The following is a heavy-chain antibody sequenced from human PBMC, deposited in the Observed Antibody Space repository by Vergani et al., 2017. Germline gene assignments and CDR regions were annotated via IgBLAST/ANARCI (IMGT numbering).Heavy chain of an antibody. Sequence: QVQLQESVPRLVKPSQTLSLTCTVSGGSLRSGDYYWTYVRQSPGRGLEWIGHISHSGSAFYNPSLKSRVSMSVDTSKYQFSLNLRSVTDADTAVYYCARVSVAGMSRWFDPWGQRVPLTVSS. CDR3: ARVSVAGMSRWFDP. CDR1: GGSLRSGDYY. D-gene: IGHD6-19*01. J-gene: IGHJ5*02. V-gene: IGHV4-30-4*08. CDR2: ISHSGSA.